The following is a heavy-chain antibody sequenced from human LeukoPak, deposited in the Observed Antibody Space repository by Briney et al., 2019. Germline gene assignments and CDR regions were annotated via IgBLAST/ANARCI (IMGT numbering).Heavy chain of an antibody. CDR2: IYYSGST. J-gene: IGHJ5*02. CDR3: ARDGSTRSNWFDP. CDR1: GGSISSYY. Sequence: SETLSLTCTVSGGSISSYYWSWIRQPPGKGLEWIGYIYYSGSTNYNPSLKSRVTISVDTSKNQFSLKLSSVTAADTAVYYCARDGSTRSNWFDPWGQGTLVTVSS. V-gene: IGHV4-59*01. D-gene: IGHD5/OR15-5a*01.